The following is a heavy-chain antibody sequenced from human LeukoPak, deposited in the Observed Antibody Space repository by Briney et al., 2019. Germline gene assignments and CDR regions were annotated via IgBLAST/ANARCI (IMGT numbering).Heavy chain of an antibody. Sequence: SETLSLTCTVSGYSISSGYYWGWIRQPPGKGLEWIGSIYHSGGTYYNPSLKSRVTISVDTSKNQFSLKLSSVTAADTAVYYCARADPTAIAFDYWGQGTLVTVSS. D-gene: IGHD1-14*01. J-gene: IGHJ4*02. CDR3: ARADPTAIAFDY. V-gene: IGHV4-38-2*02. CDR1: GYSISSGYY. CDR2: IYHSGGT.